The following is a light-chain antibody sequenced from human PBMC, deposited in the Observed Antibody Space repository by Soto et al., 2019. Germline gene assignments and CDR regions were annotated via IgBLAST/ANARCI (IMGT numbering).Light chain of an antibody. V-gene: IGLV2-23*02. CDR2: EVT. CDR3: FSYAGSGTWV. Sequence: QSVLTQPASVSGSPGQSITISCTGTRSDIGSYNSIAWYQQHPGKAPRGMIFEVTKRPSGISNRFSGSKSGSTASLTISGLQAEDEADYFCFSYAGSGTWVFGGGTKVTAL. J-gene: IGLJ3*02. CDR1: RSDIGSYNS.